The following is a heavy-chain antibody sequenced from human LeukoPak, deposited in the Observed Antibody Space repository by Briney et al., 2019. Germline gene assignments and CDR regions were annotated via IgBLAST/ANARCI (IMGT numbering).Heavy chain of an antibody. CDR2: IDPNSGGT. CDR3: ARDRYYYDSSGYSPYYFDY. D-gene: IGHD3-22*01. J-gene: IGHJ4*02. V-gene: IGHV1-2*02. CDR1: GYTFTGYY. Sequence: ASVKVSCKASGYTFTGYYMHWVRQAPGQGLEWMGWIDPNSGGTNYAQKFQGRVTMTRDTSISTAYMELSRLRADDTAVYYCARDRYYYDSSGYSPYYFDYWGQGTLVTVSS.